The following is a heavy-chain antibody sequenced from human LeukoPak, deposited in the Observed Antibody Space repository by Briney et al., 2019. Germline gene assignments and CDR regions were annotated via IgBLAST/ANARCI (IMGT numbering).Heavy chain of an antibody. CDR2: INPNSGGT. CDR3: ASAPAWIQQIDY. CDR1: GYTFTGYY. J-gene: IGHJ4*02. V-gene: IGHV1-2*02. Sequence: ASVKVSCKASGYTFTGYYMHWVRQAPGQGLEWMGWINPNSGGTNHAQKFQGRVTMTRDTSVSTAYMELSRLRSDDTAAYYCASAPAWIQQIDYWGQGTLVTVSS. D-gene: IGHD5-18*01.